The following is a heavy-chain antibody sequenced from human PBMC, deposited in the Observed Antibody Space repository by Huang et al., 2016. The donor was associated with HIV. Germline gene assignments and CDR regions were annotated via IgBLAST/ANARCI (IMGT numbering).Heavy chain of an antibody. CDR1: GFSFTSYD. Sequence: QGQLVESGGGVVQPGRSLRLSCAASGFSFTSYDMRWVRQVPGNGLDWVSFVSNDGNEKYDADSVKGRFTISRDKFKNTLYLQMNSLRTGDTAVYFCLPAGHVSHYYYMDVWGKGTTVIVSS. CDR3: LPAGHVSHYYYMDV. CDR2: VSNDGNEK. J-gene: IGHJ6*03. V-gene: IGHV3-30*03.